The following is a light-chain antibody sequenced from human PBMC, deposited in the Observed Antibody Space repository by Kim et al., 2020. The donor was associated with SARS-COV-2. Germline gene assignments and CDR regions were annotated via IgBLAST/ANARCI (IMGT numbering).Light chain of an antibody. V-gene: IGKV2D-30*01. J-gene: IGKJ2*01. Sequence: QPASISCRSSQNLLYSDGNTYLNWFQPRPGQSPRRLIYKVSNWDSGVPDRFNGSGSGTDFTLKISRVEAEDVGVYYCMQGTHWPYTFGQGTKLEIK. CDR1: QNLLYSDGNTY. CDR3: MQGTHWPYT. CDR2: KVS.